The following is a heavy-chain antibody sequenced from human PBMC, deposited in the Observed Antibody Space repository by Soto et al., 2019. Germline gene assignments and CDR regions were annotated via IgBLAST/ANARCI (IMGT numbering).Heavy chain of an antibody. CDR1: GYTFTSYA. J-gene: IGHJ3*02. CDR2: INAGNGNT. V-gene: IGHV1-3*01. CDR3: ARPSLPAAIPSGAFDI. Sequence: ASVKVSCKASGYTFTSYAMHWVRQAPGQRLEWMGWINAGNGNTKYSQKFQGRVTITRDTSASTAYMELSSLRSEDTAVYYCARPSLPAAIPSGAFDIWGQGTMVTVSS. D-gene: IGHD2-2*01.